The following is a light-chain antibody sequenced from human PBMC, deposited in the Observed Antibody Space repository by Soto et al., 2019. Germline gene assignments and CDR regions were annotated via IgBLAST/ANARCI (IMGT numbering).Light chain of an antibody. CDR3: QQYGSSPWT. J-gene: IGKJ1*01. V-gene: IGKV3-20*01. CDR1: QSVSSN. CDR2: AAS. Sequence: ERVMTQAPATLSVSQGERATLSCRASQSVSSNLAWYQQKPGQAPRLLIYAASSRATGVPDRFSGSGSGTDFTLTIRRLEPEDFAVYYCQQYGSSPWTFGQGTKVDI.